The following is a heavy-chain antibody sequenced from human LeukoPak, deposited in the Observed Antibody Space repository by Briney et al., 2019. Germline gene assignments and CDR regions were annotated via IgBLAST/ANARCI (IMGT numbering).Heavy chain of an antibody. CDR2: FSGNDGYT. Sequence: GGSMRLSCAGSGFTFSNSILSWVRQAPGKGLEWLSTFSGNDGYTYYADSVKGRFTISRDNSKNTVYLQMNSLRAEDTANYYCAKRSTGYHFDSWGQGTLVTVSS. D-gene: IGHD2-2*01. CDR3: AKRSTGYHFDS. J-gene: IGHJ4*02. CDR1: GFTFSNSI. V-gene: IGHV3-23*01.